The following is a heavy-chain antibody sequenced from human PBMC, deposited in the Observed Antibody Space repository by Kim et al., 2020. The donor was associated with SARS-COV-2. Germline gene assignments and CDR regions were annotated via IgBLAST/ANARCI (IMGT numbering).Heavy chain of an antibody. D-gene: IGHD4-4*01. V-gene: IGHV1-2*06. CDR1: GYTFTGYY. Sequence: ASVKVSCKASGYTFTGYYMHWVRQAPGQGLEWMGRINPNSGGTNYAQKFQGRVTMTRDTSISTAYMELSRLRSDDTAVYYCAREDYSPYYYYGMDVWGQGTTVTVSS. CDR3: AREDYSPYYYYGMDV. CDR2: INPNSGGT. J-gene: IGHJ6*02.